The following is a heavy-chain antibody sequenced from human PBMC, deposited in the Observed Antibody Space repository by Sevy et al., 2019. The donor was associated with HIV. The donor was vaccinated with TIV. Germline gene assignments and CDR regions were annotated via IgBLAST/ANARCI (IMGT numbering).Heavy chain of an antibody. Sequence: ASVKVSCKVSGYTLTEVSMHWVRHCPGKGLEWMGRFDPEDGETIYAQKFQGRITMNEDTSTDTAYMELRSLRSEDTAVYHCATAREYYSDSSGYLDYWGQGTLVTVSS. V-gene: IGHV1-24*01. CDR2: FDPEDGET. CDR3: ATAREYYSDSSGYLDY. J-gene: IGHJ4*02. D-gene: IGHD3-22*01. CDR1: GYTLTEVS.